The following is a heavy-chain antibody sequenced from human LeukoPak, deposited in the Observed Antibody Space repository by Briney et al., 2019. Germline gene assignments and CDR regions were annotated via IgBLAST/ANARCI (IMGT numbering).Heavy chain of an antibody. Sequence: GGSLRLSCAASGFTFSTYAMHCVRQAPVKGLEWVAVLSYDGKNKHYADSLKGRFTISRDNAKNSLYLQMSNLRVEDTAVYYCASGSLVRGVTSNYWGQGTLVTVSS. V-gene: IGHV3-30*03. CDR2: LSYDGKNK. D-gene: IGHD3-10*01. CDR1: GFTFSTYA. J-gene: IGHJ4*02. CDR3: ASGSLVRGVTSNY.